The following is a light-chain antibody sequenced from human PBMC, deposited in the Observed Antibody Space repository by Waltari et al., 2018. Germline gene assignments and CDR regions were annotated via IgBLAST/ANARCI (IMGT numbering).Light chain of an antibody. J-gene: IGLJ1*01. CDR2: GNS. CDR1: SPNIGPGYD. Sequence: QSVLTQPPSVSGAPGQRVPISCTGSSPNIGPGYDVHWYQQLPETAPKLLIYGNSNRPSGVPDRFSGSKSGTSASLAITGLQADDESDYYCQSYDRSLSAYVFGTGTKVTVL. V-gene: IGLV1-40*01. CDR3: QSYDRSLSAYV.